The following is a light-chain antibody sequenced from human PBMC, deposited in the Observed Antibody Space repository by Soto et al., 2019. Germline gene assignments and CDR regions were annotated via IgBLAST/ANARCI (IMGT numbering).Light chain of an antibody. J-gene: IGLJ2*01. Sequence: QSVLTQPPSVSGAPGQTVSISCTGSSSNIGAHYDVHWYQHLPGTAPKLLIYGNINRPSGVPDRFSGSKSGTSASLAITGLQAEDEADYYCQSYDSSLSAVVFGGGNKLTVL. CDR3: QSYDSSLSAVV. CDR2: GNI. CDR1: SSNIGAHYD. V-gene: IGLV1-40*01.